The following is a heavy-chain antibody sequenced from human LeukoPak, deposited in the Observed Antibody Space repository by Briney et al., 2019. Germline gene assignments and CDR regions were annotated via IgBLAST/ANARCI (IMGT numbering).Heavy chain of an antibody. CDR1: GYTFTGYY. CDR2: INPNSGGT. Sequence: GASVKVSCKASGYTFTGYYMHWVRQAPGQGLEWMGWINPNSGGTNYAQKFQGRVTMTRDTSISTAYMELSRLRSDDTAVYYCARPLYDSSGYDFDYWGQGTLVTVSS. CDR3: ARPLYDSSGYDFDY. J-gene: IGHJ4*02. D-gene: IGHD3-22*01. V-gene: IGHV1-2*02.